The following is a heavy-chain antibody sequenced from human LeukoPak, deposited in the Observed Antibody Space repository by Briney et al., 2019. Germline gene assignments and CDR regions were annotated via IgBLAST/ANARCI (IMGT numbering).Heavy chain of an antibody. D-gene: IGHD1-1*01. Sequence: PGGSLRLSCAASGFTVSSNYMSWVRQAPGKGLEWVSVIYSGGSTYYADSVKGRFTIYRDNSKNTLYLQMNSLRAEDTAVDYCARQLLHWFDPWGQGTLVTVSS. CDR2: IYSGGST. V-gene: IGHV3-66*02. CDR1: GFTVSSNY. CDR3: ARQLLHWFDP. J-gene: IGHJ5*02.